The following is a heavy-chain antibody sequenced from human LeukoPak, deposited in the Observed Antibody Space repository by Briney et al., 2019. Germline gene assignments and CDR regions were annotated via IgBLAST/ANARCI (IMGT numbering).Heavy chain of an antibody. CDR2: INYNGAIT. Sequence: GGSLRLSCATSGFTFVDYGLSWVRRAPGKGLEWLSAINYNGAITDYADSVKGRFTISRDNAKNSLYLRMDSLRAEDTALYYCARDRLGPSFSVSHFDLWGQGTLVTVSS. CDR1: GFTFVDYG. CDR3: ARDRLGPSFSVSHFDL. J-gene: IGHJ4*02. D-gene: IGHD3-3*02. V-gene: IGHV3-20*04.